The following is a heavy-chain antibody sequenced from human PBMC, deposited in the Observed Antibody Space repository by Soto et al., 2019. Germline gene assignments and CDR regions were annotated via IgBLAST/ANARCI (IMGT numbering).Heavy chain of an antibody. CDR1: GYTFTSYG. V-gene: IGHV1-18*01. CDR2: ISAYNGNT. Sequence: ASVKVSCKASGYTFTSYGISWVRQAPGQGLEWMGWISAYNGNTNYAQKLQGRVTMTTDTSTSTAYMELRSLRSDDTAVYYCARDYGSDIYLVLWPQTYNWFDPSSQGTLDTVSS. J-gene: IGHJ5*02. CDR3: ARDYGSDIYLVLWPQTYNWFDP. D-gene: IGHD2-15*01.